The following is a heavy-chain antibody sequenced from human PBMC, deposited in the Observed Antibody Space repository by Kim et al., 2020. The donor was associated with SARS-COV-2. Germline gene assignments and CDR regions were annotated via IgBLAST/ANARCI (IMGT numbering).Heavy chain of an antibody. CDR3: AREYKVSVGGFDI. V-gene: IGHV3-30-3*01. J-gene: IGHJ3*02. CDR1: GFTFSDHT. CDR2: VSSGGDIQ. Sequence: GGSLRLSCAASGFTFSDHTIHCVRQVPDKGLDWVAYVSSGGDIQYYSDSVKGRFTISRDNSKNMVYLQMHSLRPEDTAVYYCAREYKVSVGGFDIWGQGT. D-gene: IGHD1-20*01.